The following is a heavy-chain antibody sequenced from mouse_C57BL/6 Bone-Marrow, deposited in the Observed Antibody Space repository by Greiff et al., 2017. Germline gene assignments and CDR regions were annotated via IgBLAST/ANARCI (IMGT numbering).Heavy chain of an antibody. V-gene: IGHV1-61*01. CDR1: GYTFTSYW. CDR2: IYPSDSEN. D-gene: IGHD1-1*01. J-gene: IGHJ2*01. CDR3: SRRITTNDYFDY. Sequence: QVQLQQPGAELVRPGSSVKLSCKASGYTFTSYWMDWVKQRPGQGLEGIGNIYPSDSENHYNQKFKDKATFTVDKSSSTSYMQLSSLTSEVSAVYYCSRRITTNDYFDYWGQGTTLTVSS.